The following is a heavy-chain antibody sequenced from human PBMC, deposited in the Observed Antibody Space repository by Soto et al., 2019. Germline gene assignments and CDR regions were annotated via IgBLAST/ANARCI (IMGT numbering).Heavy chain of an antibody. CDR1: GGSISSSSYY. CDR3: ARHRVPYSSGWSDFDY. J-gene: IGHJ4*02. D-gene: IGHD6-19*01. Sequence: PSETLSLTCTVSGGSISSSSYYWGWIRQPPGKGLEWIGSIYYSGSTYYNPSLKSRVTISVDTSKNQFSLKLSSVTAADTAVYYCARHRVPYSSGWSDFDYWGQGTLVTVSS. V-gene: IGHV4-39*01. CDR2: IYYSGST.